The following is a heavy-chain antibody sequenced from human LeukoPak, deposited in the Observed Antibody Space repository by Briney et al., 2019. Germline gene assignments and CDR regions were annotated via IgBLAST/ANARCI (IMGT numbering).Heavy chain of an antibody. CDR2: IWYDGSNK. J-gene: IGHJ6*02. Sequence: PGGSLRLSCAASGFTFSSYGMHWVRKAPGKGLEWVAVIWYDGSNKYYADSVKGRFTISRDNSKNTLYLQMNSLRAEDTAVYYCARGLAAAGTKGMDAWGQGTTVTVSS. CDR3: ARGLAAAGTKGMDA. CDR1: GFTFSSYG. V-gene: IGHV3-33*01. D-gene: IGHD6-13*01.